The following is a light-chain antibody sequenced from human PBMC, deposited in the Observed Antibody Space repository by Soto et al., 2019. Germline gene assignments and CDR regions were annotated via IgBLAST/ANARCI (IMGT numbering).Light chain of an antibody. V-gene: IGKV1-5*01. CDR1: QSISSY. Sequence: ASQSISSYLAWYQQKPGKAPKLLIYDASNLASGVPDRFSGSGSGTDFTLTISRLQPEDFAAYYCQQYYSYPLTFGGGTKVDIK. CDR2: DAS. J-gene: IGKJ4*01. CDR3: QQYYSYPLT.